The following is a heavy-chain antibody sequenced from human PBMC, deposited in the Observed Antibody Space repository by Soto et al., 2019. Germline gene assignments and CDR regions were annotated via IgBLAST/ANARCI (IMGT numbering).Heavy chain of an antibody. CDR1: GFTFSSYA. Sequence: PGGSLRLSCAASGFTFSSYAMSWVRQAPGKGLEWVSAISGSGGSTYYADSVKGRFTISRDNSKNTLYLQMNSLRAEDTAVYYCAKGDNVYCSGGSCYVWYFDYWGQGTLVTVSS. CDR2: ISGSGGST. J-gene: IGHJ4*02. V-gene: IGHV3-23*01. D-gene: IGHD2-15*01. CDR3: AKGDNVYCSGGSCYVWYFDY.